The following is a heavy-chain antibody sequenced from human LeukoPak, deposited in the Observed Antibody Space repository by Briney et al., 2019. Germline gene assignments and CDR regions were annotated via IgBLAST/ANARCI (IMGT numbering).Heavy chain of an antibody. D-gene: IGHD4-23*01. J-gene: IGHJ6*02. V-gene: IGHV3-30*18. CDR1: GFTLSSYG. CDR2: ISYAGSNK. CDR3: AKDSLRWSYFYYDMDV. Sequence: PGRSLRLSCAASGFTLSSYGMHWVRQAPGKGLEWVAVISYAGSNKYYVDSVKGRFTISRDNSKNTLYLQMNSLRAEDTAVYYCAKDSLRWSYFYYDMDVWGQGTTVTVSS.